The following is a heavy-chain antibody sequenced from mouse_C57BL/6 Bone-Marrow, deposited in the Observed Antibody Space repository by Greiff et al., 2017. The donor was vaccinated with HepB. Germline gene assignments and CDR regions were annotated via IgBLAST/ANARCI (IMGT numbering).Heavy chain of an antibody. V-gene: IGHV1-26*01. D-gene: IGHD1-1*01. Sequence: EVQLQQSGPELVKPGASVKISCKASGYTFTDYYMNWVKQSHGKSLEWIGDINPNNGGTSYNQKFKGKATLTVDKSSSTAYIELRSLTSEDSAVYYCASYTTSVATEYAMDYWGQGTSVTVSS. CDR2: INPNNGGT. CDR1: GYTFTDYY. CDR3: ASYTTSVATEYAMDY. J-gene: IGHJ4*01.